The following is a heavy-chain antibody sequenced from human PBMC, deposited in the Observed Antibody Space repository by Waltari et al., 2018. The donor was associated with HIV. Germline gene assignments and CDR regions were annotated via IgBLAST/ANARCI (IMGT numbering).Heavy chain of an antibody. CDR1: GFTVSSTY. CDR3: ARVPRAPWGENYGMDV. CDR2: IYCGGST. Sequence: EVQLVESGGGLIQPGGSLRLSCAASGFTVSSTYMSWVRPAPGKGLEWVSVIYCGGSTYYADSVKGRFTISRDNSKNTLYLQMNSLRAEDTAVYYCARVPRAPWGENYGMDVWGQGTTVTVSS. V-gene: IGHV3-53*01. J-gene: IGHJ6*02. D-gene: IGHD3-16*01.